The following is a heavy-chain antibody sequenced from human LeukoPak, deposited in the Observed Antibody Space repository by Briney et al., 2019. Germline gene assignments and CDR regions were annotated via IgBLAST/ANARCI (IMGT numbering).Heavy chain of an antibody. CDR3: AKDTAYSGYGYGMDV. Sequence: GGSLRLSCAASGFTFDDYAMHWVRQAPGKGLEWVSGISWNSGSIGYADSVKGRFTISRDNAKKSLYLQMNSLRAEDTALYYCAKDTAYSGYGYGMDVWGQGTTVTVSS. CDR2: ISWNSGSI. CDR1: GFTFDDYA. J-gene: IGHJ6*02. V-gene: IGHV3-9*01. D-gene: IGHD5-12*01.